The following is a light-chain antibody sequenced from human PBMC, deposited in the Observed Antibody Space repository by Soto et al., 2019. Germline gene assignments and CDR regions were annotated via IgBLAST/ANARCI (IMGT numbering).Light chain of an antibody. CDR1: QSISSW. CDR3: QQYNSYPT. CDR2: KAS. Sequence: DIQMTQSPSTLSASVGDRVTITCRASQSISSWLAWYQQKPGKAPNLLIYKASSLESGVPSRFSGSGSGTEFTLTISTLQPDDFATYDCQQYNSYPTFGHGTKVEIK. J-gene: IGKJ1*01. V-gene: IGKV1-5*03.